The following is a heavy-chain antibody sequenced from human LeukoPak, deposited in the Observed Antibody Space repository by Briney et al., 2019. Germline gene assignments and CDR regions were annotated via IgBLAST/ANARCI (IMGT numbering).Heavy chain of an antibody. D-gene: IGHD2-15*01. CDR1: GGSIRSYY. Sequence: SETLSLTCTVSGGSIRSYYWSWIRQPPGKGLEWIGYMHHSGSTKHNPYLKSRVTISLDTSKNQFSLNLSSVTAADTAVYYCARVEGSCRGAGCYPFSFDDWGQGNLVTVSS. CDR2: MHHSGST. J-gene: IGHJ4*02. V-gene: IGHV4-59*01. CDR3: ARVEGSCRGAGCYPFSFDD.